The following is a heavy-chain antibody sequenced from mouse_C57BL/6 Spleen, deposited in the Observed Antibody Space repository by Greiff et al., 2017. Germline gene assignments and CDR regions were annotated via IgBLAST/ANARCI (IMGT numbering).Heavy chain of an antibody. J-gene: IGHJ2*01. V-gene: IGHV14-2*01. D-gene: IGHD1-1*01. Sequence: EVQLQQSGAELVKPGASVKLSCTASGFNIKDYYMHWVKQRTEQGLEWIGRIDPEDGETTSAPKFQGQATITAATSSNTAYLRLSSLTSEDSSVFYCSYITGYYFDYWGQGTTLTVAS. CDR1: GFNIKDYY. CDR2: IDPEDGET. CDR3: SYITGYYFDY.